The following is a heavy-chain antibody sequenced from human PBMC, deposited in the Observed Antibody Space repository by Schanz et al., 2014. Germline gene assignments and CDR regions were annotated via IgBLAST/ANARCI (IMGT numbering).Heavy chain of an antibody. V-gene: IGHV3-21*01. Sequence: VQLVESGGGLVKPGDSLRLSCAASGFTFSSYTMKWVRQAPGKGLEWVSSISSTSTYLYYADSMRGRFTISRDNAKNSLYLQMNSLRAEDTAVYYCARDGAGRAPDAFDIWGQGTMVTVSS. CDR2: ISSTSTYL. CDR1: GFTFSSYT. J-gene: IGHJ3*02. CDR3: ARDGAGRAPDAFDI. D-gene: IGHD1-26*01.